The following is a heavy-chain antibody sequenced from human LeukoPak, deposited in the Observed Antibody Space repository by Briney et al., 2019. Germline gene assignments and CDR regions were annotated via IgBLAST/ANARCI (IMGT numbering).Heavy chain of an antibody. D-gene: IGHD3-22*01. CDR2: INPSGGST. Sequence: ASVKVSCKASGYTFTSYYMHWVRQAPGQGLEWMGIINPSGGSTSYAQKFQGRVTMTRDMSTSTVYMELSSLRSEDTAVYYCARDSKYYYDSSGYDRDAGFDYWGQGTLVTVSS. CDR3: ARDSKYYYDSSGYDRDAGFDY. V-gene: IGHV1-46*01. CDR1: GYTFTSYY. J-gene: IGHJ4*02.